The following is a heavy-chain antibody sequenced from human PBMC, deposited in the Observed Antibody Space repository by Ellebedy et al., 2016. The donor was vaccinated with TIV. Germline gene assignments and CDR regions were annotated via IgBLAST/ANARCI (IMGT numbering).Heavy chain of an antibody. CDR3: ARPGKPYAIDY. V-gene: IGHV3-7*03. Sequence: PGGSLRLSCVASGFTFGSYWMSWVRQAPGKGLEWVANIKYDGSEHYYVDAVTGRFTISRDNAKNSLYLQMSSLRAEDTAVYYCARPGKPYAIDYWGQGILVTVSS. J-gene: IGHJ4*02. CDR2: IKYDGSEH. CDR1: GFTFGSYW. D-gene: IGHD2-8*01.